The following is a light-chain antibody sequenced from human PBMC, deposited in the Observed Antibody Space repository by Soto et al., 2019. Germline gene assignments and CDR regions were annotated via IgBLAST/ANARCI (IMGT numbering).Light chain of an antibody. Sequence: QSALTQPASVSGSPGQSITISCTGTSSDVGTYNLVSWYRQHPGNAPKLMIYEGNKRPSGVSNRFSGSKSGNTASLTISGLQTEDEGDYYCSSYVGSGTYVVFGGGTKLTVL. CDR1: SSDVGTYNL. CDR2: EGN. V-gene: IGLV2-23*01. CDR3: SSYVGSGTYVV. J-gene: IGLJ2*01.